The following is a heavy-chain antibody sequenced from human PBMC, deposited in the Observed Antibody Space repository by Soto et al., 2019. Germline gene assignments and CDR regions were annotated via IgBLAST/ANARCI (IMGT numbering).Heavy chain of an antibody. CDR2: ISAYNGNT. Sequence: ASVKVSCKAPGYTFTSYGISWVRQAPGQGLEWMGWISAYNGNTNYAQKLQGRVTMTTDTSTSTAYMELRSLRSDDTAVYYCARGHRYDYGDYEEDYWGQGTLVTVSS. V-gene: IGHV1-18*04. CDR3: ARGHRYDYGDYEEDY. J-gene: IGHJ4*02. CDR1: GYTFTSYG. D-gene: IGHD4-17*01.